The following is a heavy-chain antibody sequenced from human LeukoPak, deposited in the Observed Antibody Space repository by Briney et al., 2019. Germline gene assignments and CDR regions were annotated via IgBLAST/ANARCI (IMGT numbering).Heavy chain of an antibody. CDR2: ISSGSNYI. Sequence: GGSLRLSCIASGFTFSSYSMNWVRQAPGKGLEWVSSISSGSNYIYYADSVKGRFTISRDNAKNSLYLQMNSLRAEDTAVYFCASGIAAGHPHFDYWGQGTLITVSP. J-gene: IGHJ4*02. CDR1: GFTFSSYS. V-gene: IGHV3-21*01. CDR3: ASGIAAGHPHFDY. D-gene: IGHD6-6*01.